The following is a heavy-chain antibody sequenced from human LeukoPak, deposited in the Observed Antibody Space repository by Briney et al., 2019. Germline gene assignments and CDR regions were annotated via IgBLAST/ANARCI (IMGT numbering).Heavy chain of an antibody. CDR2: IWYDGSNK. J-gene: IGHJ4*02. Sequence: PGGSLRLSCAASGFTFSSYGMHWVRQAPGKGLEWVAVIWYDGSNKYYADSVKGRFTISRDNSKNTPYLQMNSLRAEDTAVYYCARDPSSSWFDYWGQGTLVTVSS. D-gene: IGHD6-13*01. CDR1: GFTFSSYG. CDR3: ARDPSSSWFDY. V-gene: IGHV3-33*01.